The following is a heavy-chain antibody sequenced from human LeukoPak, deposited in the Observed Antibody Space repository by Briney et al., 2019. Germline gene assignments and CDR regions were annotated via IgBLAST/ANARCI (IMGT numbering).Heavy chain of an antibody. CDR2: FYYSGST. CDR1: GGSISSSSFY. CDR3: ARGSNFWSGYYRGYYYYMDV. Sequence: PSETLSLTCTVSGGSISSSSFYWGWIRQPPGKGLGWLGSFYYSGSTYSNPSLKSRVTISVDTSKNQFSLKLSSVTAADTAVYYCARGSNFWSGYYRGYYYYMDVWGKGTTVTVSS. V-gene: IGHV4-39*01. D-gene: IGHD3-3*01. J-gene: IGHJ6*03.